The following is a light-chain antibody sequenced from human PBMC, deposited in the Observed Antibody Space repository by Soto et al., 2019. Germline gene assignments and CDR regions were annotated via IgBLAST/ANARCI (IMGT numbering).Light chain of an antibody. CDR2: TAA. Sequence: IQLTQSPSSLSASVGDRVTITCRASQGISSYLAWYQQKPRKAPKVLIYTAATLQSGVPSRFSGSGSGTHFTLTIISLQPEDFATYYCQQLNSYPYTFGQGTKLEIK. V-gene: IGKV1-9*01. CDR1: QGISSY. CDR3: QQLNSYPYT. J-gene: IGKJ2*01.